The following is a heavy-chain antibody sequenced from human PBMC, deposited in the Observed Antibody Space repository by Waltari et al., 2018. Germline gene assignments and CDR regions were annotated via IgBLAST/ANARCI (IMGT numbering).Heavy chain of an antibody. D-gene: IGHD3-16*02. V-gene: IGHV1-69*01. Sequence: QVQLVQSGAEVKKPGSSVKVSCKASGGTFSSYAISWVRQAPGQGLEWMGGIIPIFGTANYEQKFQGRVTITADESTSTAYMELSSLRSEDTAVYYCASQTMITFGGVIVYYFDYWGQGTLVTVSS. CDR1: GGTFSSYA. J-gene: IGHJ4*02. CDR2: IIPIFGTA. CDR3: ASQTMITFGGVIVYYFDY.